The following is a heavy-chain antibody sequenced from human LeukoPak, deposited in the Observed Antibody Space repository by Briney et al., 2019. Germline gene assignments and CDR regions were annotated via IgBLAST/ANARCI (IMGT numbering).Heavy chain of an antibody. CDR2: IYYSGST. V-gene: IGHV4-59*12. CDR1: GGSISSYY. CDR3: ARDLKGYCSSTSCPYYYYYMDV. D-gene: IGHD2-2*01. J-gene: IGHJ6*03. Sequence: PSETLSLTCTVSGGSISSYYWSWIRQPPGKGLEWIGYIYYSGSTNYNPSLKSRVTISVDTSKNQFSLKLSSVTAADTAVYYCARDLKGYCSSTSCPYYYYYMDVWGKGTTVTVSS.